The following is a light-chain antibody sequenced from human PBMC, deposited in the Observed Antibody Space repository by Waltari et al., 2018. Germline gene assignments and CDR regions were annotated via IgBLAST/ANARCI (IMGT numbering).Light chain of an antibody. V-gene: IGKV3-15*01. CDR1: QNVRSN. CDR3: QQYNNWPLT. J-gene: IGKJ4*01. CDR2: GAS. Sequence: EIVMTQSPAPLSVSPGERATLSCRASQNVRSNVAWYQQKPGQAPRLLIYGASTRATGIPARFSGSGSDTEFTLTISSLQSEDFAVYYCQQYNNWPLTFGGGTKVEI.